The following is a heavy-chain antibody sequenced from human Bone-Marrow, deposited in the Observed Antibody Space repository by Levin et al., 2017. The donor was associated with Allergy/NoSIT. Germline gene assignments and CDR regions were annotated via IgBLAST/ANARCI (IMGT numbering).Heavy chain of an antibody. CDR2: IYPGDSDT. CDR3: VRQGQEQLVSWYDP. Sequence: GESLKISCKTSGYNFNNYWIAWVRQMSRKGLEWMGIIYPGDSDTRYSPSFQGQVTISADKSISTAYLQWNTLKASDTAIYYCVRQGQEQLVSWYDPWGQGTLVTVSS. D-gene: IGHD6-6*01. CDR1: GYNFNNYW. V-gene: IGHV5-51*01. J-gene: IGHJ5*02.